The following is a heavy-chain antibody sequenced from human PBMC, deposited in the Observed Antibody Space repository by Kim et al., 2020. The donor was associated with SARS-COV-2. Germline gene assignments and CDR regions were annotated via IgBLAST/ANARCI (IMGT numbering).Heavy chain of an antibody. CDR3: ARGPILCSSTSGTMCYGMDV. V-gene: IGHV3-13*05. Sequence: GGSLRLSCAASGFTFSSYMHWVRQATGKGLEWVSAIGTAGDPYYPGSVKGRFTISRENAKNSLYLQMNSLRAGDTAVYYCARGPILCSSTSGTMCYGMDVWGQGTTVTVSS. CDR2: IGTAGDP. J-gene: IGHJ6*02. D-gene: IGHD2-2*01. CDR1: GFTFSSY.